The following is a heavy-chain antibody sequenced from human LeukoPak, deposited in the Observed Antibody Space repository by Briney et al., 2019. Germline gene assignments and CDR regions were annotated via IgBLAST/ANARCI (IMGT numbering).Heavy chain of an antibody. CDR3: ARGIPGTTVTYRPWFDP. V-gene: IGHV3-23*01. CDR1: GFTFTSYS. J-gene: IGHJ5*02. CDR2: ISGGGGST. D-gene: IGHD4-11*01. Sequence: GGSLRLSCAASGFTFTSYSMNWVRQAPGKGLEWVSTISGGGGSTYYADSVKGRFTISRDNSKNTLYLQVNSLRAEDTAVYYCARGIPGTTVTYRPWFDPWGQGTLVTVSS.